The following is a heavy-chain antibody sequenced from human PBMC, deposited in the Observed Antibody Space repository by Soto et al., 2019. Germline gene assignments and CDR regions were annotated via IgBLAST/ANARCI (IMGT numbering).Heavy chain of an antibody. J-gene: IGHJ6*02. CDR3: ARGDWNDYFYNGMDV. CDR2: MYYSGDT. CDR1: GGSINNYY. D-gene: IGHD1-1*01. V-gene: IGHV4-59*01. Sequence: QVQLQESGPGLVKPSETLSLTCTVSGGSINNYYWVWLRQPPGEGLEWIGHMYYSGDTDYNPSLKSRVAISVDTTKNRFSRRLTSVTAADTAVYYCARGDWNDYFYNGMDVWGQGTTVIVSS.